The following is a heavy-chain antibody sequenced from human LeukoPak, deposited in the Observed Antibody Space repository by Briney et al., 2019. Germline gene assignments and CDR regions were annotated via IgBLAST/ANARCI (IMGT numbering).Heavy chain of an antibody. Sequence: SQTLSLTCAVYGGSFSGYYWSWIRQPPGKGLEWIGEINHSGSTNYNPSLKSRVTISVDTSKNQFSLKLSSVTAADTAVYHCARDLTEYSSSYYYFDYWGQGTLVTVSS. J-gene: IGHJ4*02. D-gene: IGHD6-6*01. CDR1: GGSFSGYY. V-gene: IGHV4-34*01. CDR2: INHSGST. CDR3: ARDLTEYSSSYYYFDY.